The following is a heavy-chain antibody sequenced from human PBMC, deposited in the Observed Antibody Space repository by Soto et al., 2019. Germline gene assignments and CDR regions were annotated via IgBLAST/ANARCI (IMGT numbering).Heavy chain of an antibody. CDR3: AREGCSSTSCYLAGFDY. V-gene: IGHV3-7*05. J-gene: IGHJ4*02. D-gene: IGHD2-2*01. CDR1: GFTFSSYW. CDR2: IKQDGSEK. Sequence: EVQLVESGGGLVQPGGSLRLSCAASGFTFSSYWMSWVRQAPGKGLEWVANIKQDGSEKYYVDSVKGRFTISRDNATNARYMEMNGLRAEDTAVYYWAREGCSSTSCYLAGFDYWGQGTLVTVS.